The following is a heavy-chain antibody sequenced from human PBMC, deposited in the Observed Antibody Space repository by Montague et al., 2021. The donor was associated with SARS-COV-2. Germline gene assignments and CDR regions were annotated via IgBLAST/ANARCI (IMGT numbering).Heavy chain of an antibody. CDR2: ISSSGRTI. V-gene: IGHV3-48*03. D-gene: IGHD3-22*01. CDR3: ARSYYYDSSGYYPDAFDI. CDR1: GFTFSSSE. J-gene: IGHJ3*02. Sequence: SLRLPCAASGFTFSSSEMNWVRQAPGEGLEWVSYISSSGRTIYYADSVKGRFTISRDNAKNSLYLQMNSLRAEDTAVYYCARSYYYDSSGYYPDAFDIWGQGTMVTVSS.